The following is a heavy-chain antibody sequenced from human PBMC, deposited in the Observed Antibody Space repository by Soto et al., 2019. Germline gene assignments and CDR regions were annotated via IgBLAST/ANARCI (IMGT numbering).Heavy chain of an antibody. Sequence: DSVKVACKASGYAFTIYAMHWGRQAPGQRLEWMGWINAGNGNTKYSQKFPGRVTITRDTSASTAYMELSSLTTADTAVYSCERGGNRYSIVAAGGGGFDDWGQGSLVTVSS. CDR3: ERGGNRYSIVAAGGGGFDD. V-gene: IGHV1-3*01. D-gene: IGHD5-12*01. CDR1: GYAFTIYA. CDR2: INAGNGNT. J-gene: IGHJ4*02.